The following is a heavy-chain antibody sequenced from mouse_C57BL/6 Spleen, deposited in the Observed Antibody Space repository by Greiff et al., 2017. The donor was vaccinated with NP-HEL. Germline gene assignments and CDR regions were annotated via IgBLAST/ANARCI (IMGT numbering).Heavy chain of an antibody. D-gene: IGHD1-1*01. CDR2: IDPETGGT. Sequence: QVQLQQSGAELVRPGASVTLSCKASGYTFTDYEMHWVKQTPVHGLEWIGAIDPETGGTAYNQKFKGKAILTADTSSSTAYMELRSLTSEDSAVYYCTRSGLLTTVVARDYDDWGQGTTLTVSS. J-gene: IGHJ2*01. V-gene: IGHV1-15*01. CDR1: GYTFTDYE. CDR3: TRSGLLTTVVARDYDD.